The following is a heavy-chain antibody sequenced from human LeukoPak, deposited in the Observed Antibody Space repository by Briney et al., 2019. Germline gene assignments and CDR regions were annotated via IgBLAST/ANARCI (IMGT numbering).Heavy chain of an antibody. CDR3: ARGRGAYDL. V-gene: IGHV3-30*02. Sequence: GGSLRLSCAASGFAFSSYGMHWVRQAPGKGLEWVAYIHYDSSTEDYADSVKGRFTISRDNSKNTLYLQMNSLRPDDTAVYYCARGRGAYDLWGQGTMVTVSS. CDR1: GFAFSSYG. CDR2: IHYDSSTE. J-gene: IGHJ3*01. D-gene: IGHD3-10*01.